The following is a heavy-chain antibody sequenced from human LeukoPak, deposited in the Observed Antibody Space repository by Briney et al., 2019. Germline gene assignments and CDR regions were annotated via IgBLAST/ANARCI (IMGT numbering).Heavy chain of an antibody. D-gene: IGHD3-22*01. Sequence: GGSLRLSCAASGFTFSSYSMNRVRQAPGKGLEWVSSISTSSSYIYYADSVKGRFTISRDNAKNSLYLQMNSLRAEDTAVYHCARLYYYDSSGSSTFDYWGQGTLVTVSS. CDR1: GFTFSSYS. CDR2: ISTSSSYI. V-gene: IGHV3-21*01. CDR3: ARLYYYDSSGSSTFDY. J-gene: IGHJ4*02.